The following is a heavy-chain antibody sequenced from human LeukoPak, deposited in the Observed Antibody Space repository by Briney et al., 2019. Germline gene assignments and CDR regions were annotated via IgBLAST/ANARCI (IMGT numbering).Heavy chain of an antibody. CDR3: AKSGGYGLIDY. Sequence: SETLSLTCTVYGGSFSGYYWGWIRQPPGKGLEWIGNIYSSGSTYYNASLQSRVTISIDTSKNQFSLRLNSVTAADTAMYYCAKSGGYGLIDYWGQGTRVTVSS. CDR2: IYSSGST. V-gene: IGHV4-34*01. D-gene: IGHD1-26*01. J-gene: IGHJ4*02. CDR1: GGSFSGYY.